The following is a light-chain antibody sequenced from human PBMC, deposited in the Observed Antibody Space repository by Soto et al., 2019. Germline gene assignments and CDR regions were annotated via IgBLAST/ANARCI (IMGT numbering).Light chain of an antibody. V-gene: IGKV3-20*01. CDR3: QQYGRSPRT. CDR2: GAS. J-gene: IGKJ1*01. Sequence: EIVLTQSPGTLSLSPGERATLSCRASQSVSSSYLAWYQQKPGQAPRLLIYGASSRATGIPDRFSGSGSGTDFTLTISRLELEDFEVYYCQQYGRSPRTFGHGTRVEIX. CDR1: QSVSSSY.